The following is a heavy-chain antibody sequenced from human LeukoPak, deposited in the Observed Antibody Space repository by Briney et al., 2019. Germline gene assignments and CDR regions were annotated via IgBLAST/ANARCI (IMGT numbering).Heavy chain of an antibody. V-gene: IGHV3-23*01. CDR2: ISGSGGST. CDR3: ARGQEWELRCLDI. D-gene: IGHD1-26*01. Sequence: PGGSLRLSCAASGFTFSSYAMSWVRQAPGKGLEWVSAISGSGGSTYYADSVKGRFTISRDNAKNSLYLQMNSLRAEDTAVYYCARGQEWELRCLDIWGQGTMVTVSS. CDR1: GFTFSSYA. J-gene: IGHJ3*02.